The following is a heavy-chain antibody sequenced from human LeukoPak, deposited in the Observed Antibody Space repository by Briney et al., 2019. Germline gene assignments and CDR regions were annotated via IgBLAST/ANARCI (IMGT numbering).Heavy chain of an antibody. V-gene: IGHV1-2*02. D-gene: IGHD6-13*01. J-gene: IGHJ4*02. Sequence: ASVKVSCKASGYTFTGYYMHWVRQAPGQGLEWMGWINPNSGGTNYAQKFQGRVTMTRDTSISTAYMELSRLRSDDTAVYYCAREEGGSSWYGYWGQGTLVTVAS. CDR3: AREEGGSSWYGY. CDR1: GYTFTGYY. CDR2: INPNSGGT.